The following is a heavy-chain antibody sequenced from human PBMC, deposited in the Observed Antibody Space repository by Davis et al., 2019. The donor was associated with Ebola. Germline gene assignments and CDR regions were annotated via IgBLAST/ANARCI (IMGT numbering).Heavy chain of an antibody. J-gene: IGHJ3*02. CDR2: SGTGGDT. CDR1: GFLFRHYV. Sequence: SPNPHCETPGFLFRHYVLRRVRQAPGNGLESASTSGTGGDTYYADSVKGRFAISRDNSRGTLYLQMNSRRVEGSAIYYCVKDSSNRWFDIWGQGTLVTVSS. CDR3: VKDSSNRWFDI. V-gene: IGHV3-23*01. D-gene: IGHD5-24*01.